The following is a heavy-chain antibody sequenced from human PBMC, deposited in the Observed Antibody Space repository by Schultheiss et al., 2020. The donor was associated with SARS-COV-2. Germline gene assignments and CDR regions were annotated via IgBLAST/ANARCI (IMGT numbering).Heavy chain of an antibody. J-gene: IGHJ2*01. V-gene: IGHV1-69*13. D-gene: IGHD3-3*01. CDR2: IIPIFGTA. CDR3: ARDRYDFWSGYVSYWYFDL. Sequence: SVKVTCKASGGTFSSYAISWVRQAPGQGLEWMGGIIPIFGTANYAQKFQGRVTITADESTSTAYMELSSLRSEDTAVYYCARDRYDFWSGYVSYWYFDLWGRGTLVTVSS. CDR1: GGTFSSYA.